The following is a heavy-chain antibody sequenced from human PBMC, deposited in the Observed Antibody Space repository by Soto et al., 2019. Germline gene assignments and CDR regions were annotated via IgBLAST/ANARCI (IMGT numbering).Heavy chain of an antibody. CDR2: IIHSGST. V-gene: IGHV4-34*01. CDR1: GGSFSGNY. J-gene: IGHJ5*02. Sequence: QVQLQQWGAGLLKPSETLSLTCAVYGGSFSGNYWSWIRQPPGKGLEWIGEIIHSGSTNYNPSLTKRLTFSVDTSRDQFSLEVGSVTAADTAVYYCARGRIVVVVAAAPPGNWFDPWGQGTLVTVSS. D-gene: IGHD2-15*01. CDR3: ARGRIVVVVAAAPPGNWFDP.